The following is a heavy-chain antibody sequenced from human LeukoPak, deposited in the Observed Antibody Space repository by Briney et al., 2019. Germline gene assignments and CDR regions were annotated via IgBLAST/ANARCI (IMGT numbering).Heavy chain of an antibody. CDR3: ATESPIVVVPLARDEYFQH. Sequence: ASVTVSFKVSGYTLTELSMHWVRQAPGKGLEWMGGFDPEDCETIYARKFQGRVTMTEDPSNDTAYMELSSLRSEDTAVYYCATESPIVVVPLARDEYFQHWGQGTLVTVSS. V-gene: IGHV1-24*01. J-gene: IGHJ1*01. D-gene: IGHD3-22*01. CDR1: GYTLTELS. CDR2: FDPEDCET.